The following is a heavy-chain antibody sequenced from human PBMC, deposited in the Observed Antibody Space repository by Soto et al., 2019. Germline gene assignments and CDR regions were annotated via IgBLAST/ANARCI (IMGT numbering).Heavy chain of an antibody. CDR2: IYYSGIT. CDR3: ARRYNWNYAFDP. J-gene: IGHJ5*02. CDR1: GGSISSSSFY. V-gene: IGHV4-39*01. Sequence: PSETLSLTCTVCGGSISSSSFYWGWIRQPPGKALEWIASIYYSGITYYNPSLKSRLTISVKTSKNQFSLKLTSVTAADTAVYYCARRYNWNYAFDPWGQGTLVTVSS. D-gene: IGHD1-7*01.